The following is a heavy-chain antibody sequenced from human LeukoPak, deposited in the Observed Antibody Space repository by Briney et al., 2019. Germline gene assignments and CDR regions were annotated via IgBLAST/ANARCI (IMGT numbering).Heavy chain of an antibody. CDR2: INHSGST. J-gene: IGHJ4*02. CDR3: ARGRRIAAADSYYFDY. D-gene: IGHD6-13*01. Sequence: PSETLSLTCAVYGGSFSGYYWSWIRQPPGKGLEWIGEINHSGSTNYNPSLKSRVTILVDTSKNQFSLKLSSVTAADTAVYYCARGRRIAAADSYYFDYWGQGTLVTVSS. CDR1: GGSFSGYY. V-gene: IGHV4-34*01.